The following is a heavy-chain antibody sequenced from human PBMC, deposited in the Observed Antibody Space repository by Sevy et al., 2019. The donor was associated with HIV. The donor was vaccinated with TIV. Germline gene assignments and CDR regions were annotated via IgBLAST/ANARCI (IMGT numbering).Heavy chain of an antibody. D-gene: IGHD3-22*01. J-gene: IGHJ4*02. Sequence: SETLSLTCTVSGGSISSSGYYWGWIRQPPGKGLEWIGSIYYGGCTYYNPSLKSRITISVDTSKNHFSLKLSSVTAAETVVYYCARVSMIVVVITDDWGYYFDYWGQGTLVTVSS. CDR3: ARVSMIVVVITDDWGYYFDY. V-gene: IGHV4-39*02. CDR2: IYYGGCT. CDR1: GGSISSSGYY.